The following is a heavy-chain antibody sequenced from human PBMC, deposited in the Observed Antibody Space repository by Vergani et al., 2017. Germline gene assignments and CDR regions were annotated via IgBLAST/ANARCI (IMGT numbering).Heavy chain of an antibody. CDR3: AREGTYYGDYVYYYYYMDV. V-gene: IGHV1-69*12. Sequence: QVQLVQSGAEVKKPGSSVKVSCKASGGTFSSYAISWVRQAPGQGLEWMGGIIPIFGTANYAQKFQGRVTITADESTSTAYMELSSLRSEDTAVYYCAREGTYYGDYVYYYYYMDVWGKGTTVTVSS. D-gene: IGHD4-17*01. J-gene: IGHJ6*03. CDR1: GGTFSSYA. CDR2: IIPIFGTA.